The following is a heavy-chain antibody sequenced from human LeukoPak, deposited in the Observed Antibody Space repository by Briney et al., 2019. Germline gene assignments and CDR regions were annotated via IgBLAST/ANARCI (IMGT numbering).Heavy chain of an antibody. D-gene: IGHD2-2*01. CDR2: INWNGGST. J-gene: IGHJ6*02. CDR3: ARDRGCSSTSCHRHYYYGMDV. Sequence: GSLRLSCAASGFTFDDYCMSWVRQAPGKGLEWVSGINWNGGSTGYADSVKGRFTISRDNAKNSLYLQMNSLRAEDTAVYYCARDRGCSSTSCHRHYYYGMDVWGQGTTVTVSS. CDR1: GFTFDDYC. V-gene: IGHV3-20*04.